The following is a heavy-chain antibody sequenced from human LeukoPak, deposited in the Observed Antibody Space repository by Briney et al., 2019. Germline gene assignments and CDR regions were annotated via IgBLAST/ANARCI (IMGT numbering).Heavy chain of an antibody. V-gene: IGHV3-23*01. D-gene: IGHD2/OR15-2a*01. J-gene: IGHJ3*02. CDR2: IHGTDGRT. Sequence: GGSLRLSCAASGFNFNTYWMSWVRQAPGKGLEWVSAIHGTDGRTWYPDSVKGRCTISRDNSRNTLYLQLNSLRAEDTAVYYCARDRAFPNDVFDIWGQGTMVSVSS. CDR3: ARDRAFPNDVFDI. CDR1: GFNFNTYW.